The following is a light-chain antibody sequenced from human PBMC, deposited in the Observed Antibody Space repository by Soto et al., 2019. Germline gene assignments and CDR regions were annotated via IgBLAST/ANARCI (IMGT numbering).Light chain of an antibody. CDR2: DVT. CDR1: SNDVGRYNS. V-gene: IGLV2-14*03. J-gene: IGLJ1*01. Sequence: QSVLAQPASLSGSPGQSITISCIGSSNDVGRYNSVSWFQHHPGKVPQVLIYDVTDRPSGISDRFSGSKSANTASLTISGLQADDEADYYCSSNTSSDSYVFGTGTKVTVL. CDR3: SSNTSSDSYV.